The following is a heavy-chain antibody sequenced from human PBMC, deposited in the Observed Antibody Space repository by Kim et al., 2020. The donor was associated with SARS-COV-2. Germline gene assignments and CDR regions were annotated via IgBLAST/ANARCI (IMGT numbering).Heavy chain of an antibody. D-gene: IGHD3-10*01. CDR1: GASISSSGYY. J-gene: IGHJ5*02. CDR2: IYYSGST. V-gene: IGHV4-39*07. CDR3: ARVGFGLSSRDP. Sequence: SETLSLTCAVSGASISSSGYYWGWVRQPPGKGLEWIGSIYYSGSTYYNPSLKSRVTISLDTSKNQFSLKLSSVTAADTAIYYCARVGFGLSSRDPWGQGTLVTVSS.